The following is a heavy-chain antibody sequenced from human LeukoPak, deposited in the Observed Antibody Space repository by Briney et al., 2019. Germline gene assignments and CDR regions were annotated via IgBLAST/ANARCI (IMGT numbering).Heavy chain of an antibody. Sequence: KPGGSLRLSCAAYTFSFSGYSMNWVRQAPGKGLEWVSSVSSSSGHIYYADAVKGRFTISRDNAKNSLYLQMHTLRADDTAVYYCARDLAHDYWGQGTLVTVSS. J-gene: IGHJ4*02. CDR2: VSSSSGHI. CDR1: TFSFSGYS. CDR3: ARDLAHDY. V-gene: IGHV3-21*01.